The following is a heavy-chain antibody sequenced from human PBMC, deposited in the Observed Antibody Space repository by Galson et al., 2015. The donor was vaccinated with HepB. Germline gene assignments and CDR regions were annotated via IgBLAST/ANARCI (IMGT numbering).Heavy chain of an antibody. Sequence: SLRLSCAASGFTVSSNYMSWVRQAPGKGLEWVSVIYSGGSTYYADSVKGRFTISRDNSKNTLYLQMNSLRAEDTAVYYCARDIHGGYSSGWYDPNYYYYGMDVWGQGTTLTVSS. J-gene: IGHJ6*02. CDR2: IYSGGST. V-gene: IGHV3-53*05. D-gene: IGHD6-19*01. CDR1: GFTVSSNY. CDR3: ARDIHGGYSSGWYDPNYYYYGMDV.